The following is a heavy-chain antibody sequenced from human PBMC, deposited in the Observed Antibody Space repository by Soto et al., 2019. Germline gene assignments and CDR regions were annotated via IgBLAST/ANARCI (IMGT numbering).Heavy chain of an antibody. D-gene: IGHD1-26*01. Sequence: EVQLLESGGGLVQPGGSLRLSCAASGFTFSSYAMSWVRQAPGKGLEWVSAISGSGGSTYYADSVKGRFTISRDNSKNTLYLQMTSLRAEDTAVYYCARGWDLLGYFQHWGHGNLVTVAS. CDR2: ISGSGGST. CDR3: ARGWDLLGYFQH. CDR1: GFTFSSYA. V-gene: IGHV3-23*01. J-gene: IGHJ1*01.